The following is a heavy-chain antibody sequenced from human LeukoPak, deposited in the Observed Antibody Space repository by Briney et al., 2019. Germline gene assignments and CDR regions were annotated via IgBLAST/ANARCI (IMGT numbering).Heavy chain of an antibody. CDR1: GDSISTSYY. D-gene: IGHD3-10*01. V-gene: IGHV4-39*07. Sequence: SSETLSLPCTVSGDSISTSYYWGWIRQPPGKGLEWIANIYYSGSTYYNPSLKSRVTISVDKSKNQFSLNLTSVIAADTAVYYCARRLSFREDRGVITPFDYWGQGTLVTVSS. CDR3: ARRLSFREDRGVITPFDY. CDR2: IYYSGST. J-gene: IGHJ4*02.